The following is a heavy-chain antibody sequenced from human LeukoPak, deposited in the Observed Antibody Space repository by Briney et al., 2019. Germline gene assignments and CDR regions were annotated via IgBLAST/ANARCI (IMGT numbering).Heavy chain of an antibody. J-gene: IGHJ4*02. V-gene: IGHV3-23*01. Sequence: GGSLRLSCAVTGITLSNYGMSWVRQAPGKGLEWVAGISDSGGRTNYADSVKGRFTISRDNPKNTLYLQMNSLRAEDTAVYFCAKRGVVIRVILVGFHKEAYYFDSWGQGALVTVSS. D-gene: IGHD3-22*01. CDR3: AKRGVVIRVILVGFHKEAYYFDS. CDR2: ISDSGGRT. CDR1: GITLSNYG.